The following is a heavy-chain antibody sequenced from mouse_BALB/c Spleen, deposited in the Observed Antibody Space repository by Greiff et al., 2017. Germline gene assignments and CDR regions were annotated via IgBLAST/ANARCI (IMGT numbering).Heavy chain of an antibody. CDR3: TRPQFITTSWFDY. J-gene: IGHJ3*01. D-gene: IGHD1-2*01. Sequence: DVMLVESGGGLVQPGGSMKLSCVASGFTFSNYWMNWVRQSPEKGLEWVAEIRLKSNNYATHYAESVKGRFTISRDDSKSSVYLQMNNLRAEDTGIYYCTRPQFITTSWFDYWGQGTLVTVSA. V-gene: IGHV6-6*02. CDR2: IRLKSNNYAT. CDR1: GFTFSNYW.